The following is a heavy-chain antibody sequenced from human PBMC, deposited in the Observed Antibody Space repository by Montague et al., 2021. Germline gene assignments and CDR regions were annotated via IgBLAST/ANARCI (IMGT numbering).Heavy chain of an antibody. D-gene: IGHD3-10*01. Sequence: SETLSLTCSFSEDSISIYEAYWTWIRHPARRGLDWMGRVYKRGDTTTNPSLRGRRTWSVDTSNNHFSLTLASVTAADTAVYFCARDSPVVGPWVGEHKGAFALWGPGEMVTVTS. V-gene: IGHV4-4*07. CDR2: VYKRGDT. CDR1: EDSISIYEAY. CDR3: ARDSPVVGPWVGEHKGAFAL. J-gene: IGHJ3*01.